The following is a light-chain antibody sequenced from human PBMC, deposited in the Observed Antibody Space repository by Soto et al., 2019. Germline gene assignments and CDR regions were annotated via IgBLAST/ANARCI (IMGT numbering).Light chain of an antibody. CDR2: KAS. Sequence: DIQMTQSPSTLSASIGDEVTITCRASQNISRWLAWYQQKSGKAPKLLMHKASRLETGVPSRFTGSGSGTDFALIIRGLQPDDLATYYCQQYNSYSPTFGQGTKVEIK. V-gene: IGKV1-5*03. CDR3: QQYNSYSPT. J-gene: IGKJ1*01. CDR1: QNISRW.